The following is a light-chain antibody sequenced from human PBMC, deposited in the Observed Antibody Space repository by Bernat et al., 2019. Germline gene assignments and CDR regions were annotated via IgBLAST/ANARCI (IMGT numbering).Light chain of an antibody. CDR2: EVS. V-gene: IGLV2-23*02. J-gene: IGLJ3*02. CDR1: SSDVGSHNF. CDR3: CSYAGNSLV. Sequence: QSALTQPASVSGSPGQSITISCTGTSSDVGSHNFVSWYQHHPGKAPKLMIYEVSKWPSGVSNRFSGSKSGNTASLTISGLQAEDEADYYCCSYAGNSLVFGGGTKLTVL.